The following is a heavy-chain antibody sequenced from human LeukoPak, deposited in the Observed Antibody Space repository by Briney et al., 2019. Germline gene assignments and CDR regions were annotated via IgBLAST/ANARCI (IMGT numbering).Heavy chain of an antibody. J-gene: IGHJ4*02. Sequence: PSETLSLTCTVSGGSISSSSYYWGWIRQPPGKGLEWIGSIYYSGSTYYNPSLKSRVTISVDTSKNQFSLKLSSVTAADTAMYYCARDIVVVPATFDYWGQGTLVSVSS. CDR1: GGSISSSSYY. CDR2: IYYSGST. CDR3: ARDIVVVPATFDY. V-gene: IGHV4-39*07. D-gene: IGHD2-2*01.